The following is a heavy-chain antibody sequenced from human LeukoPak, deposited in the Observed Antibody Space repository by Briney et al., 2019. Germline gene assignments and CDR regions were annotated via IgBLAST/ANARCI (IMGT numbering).Heavy chain of an antibody. CDR1: GGSFRGYY. V-gene: IGHV4-34*01. CDR2: IYHTGST. D-gene: IGHD3-3*01. J-gene: IGHJ6*04. CDR3: ARDDFGVALGGV. Sequence: PSETLSLTCSVYGGSFRGYYRSWIRQSPEKGLEWIGQIYHTGSTNYNPSLASRVTISLDISKSQFSLKLTSVTAADTAVYYCARDDFGVALGGVWSIGTTVTVSS.